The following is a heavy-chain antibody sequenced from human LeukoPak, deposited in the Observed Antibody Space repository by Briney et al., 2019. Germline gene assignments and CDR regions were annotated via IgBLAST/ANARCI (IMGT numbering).Heavy chain of an antibody. CDR1: GGTFSSYA. CDR2: IIPIFGTA. J-gene: IGHJ6*02. CDR3: ARTYYYDSSGYYKDYYYYYGMDV. V-gene: IGHV1-69*13. Sequence: ASVKVSCKASGGTFSSYAISWVRQAPGQGLEWMGGIIPIFGTANYAQKFQGRVAITADESTSTAYMELSSLRSEDTAVYYCARTYYYDSSGYYKDYYYYYGMDVWGQGTTVTVSS. D-gene: IGHD3-22*01.